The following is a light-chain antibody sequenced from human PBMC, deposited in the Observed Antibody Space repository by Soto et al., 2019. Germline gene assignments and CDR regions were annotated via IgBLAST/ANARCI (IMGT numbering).Light chain of an antibody. J-gene: IGLJ2*01. CDR3: SSHSSSSTLVV. V-gene: IGLV2-14*03. CDR2: DVN. Sequence: QSVLTQPASMSGSPGQSITISCTGTSSDVGGYNYVSWYRQHPGKAPKLMIYDVNNRPSEVSNRFSGSKSGNTASLTISGLQAEDEADYYCSSHSSSSTLVVFGGGTKLTVL. CDR1: SSDVGGYNY.